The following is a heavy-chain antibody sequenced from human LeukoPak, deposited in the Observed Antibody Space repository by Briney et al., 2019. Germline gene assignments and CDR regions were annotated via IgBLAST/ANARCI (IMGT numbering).Heavy chain of an antibody. D-gene: IGHD3-22*01. V-gene: IGHV3-74*01. J-gene: IGHJ4*02. CDR2: INSDRSST. Sequence: GGSLRLSCAASGFTFSSYWMHWVRQAPGKGLVWVSRINSDRSSTSYADSVRGRFTISRDNAKNTLYLQMNSLRAEDTAVYYCARGRGREYDSSGYYKYWGQGTLVTVSS. CDR3: ARGRGREYDSSGYYKY. CDR1: GFTFSSYW.